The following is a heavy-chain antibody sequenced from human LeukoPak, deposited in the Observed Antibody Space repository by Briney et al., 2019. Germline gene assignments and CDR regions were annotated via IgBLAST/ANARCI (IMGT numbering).Heavy chain of an antibody. J-gene: IGHJ4*02. D-gene: IGHD3-9*01. CDR1: GGSISSSSYY. Sequence: SETLSLTCTVSGGSISSSSYYWGWTRQPPGKGLEWIGSIYYSGSTYYNPSLKSRVTISVDTSKNQFSLKLSSVTAADTAVYYCATTPYYDILTGYYYIDYWGQGTLVTVSS. CDR3: ATTPYYDILTGYYYIDY. CDR2: IYYSGST. V-gene: IGHV4-39*01.